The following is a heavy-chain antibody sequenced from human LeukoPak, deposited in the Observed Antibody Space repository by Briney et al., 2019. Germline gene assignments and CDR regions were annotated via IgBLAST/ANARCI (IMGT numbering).Heavy chain of an antibody. J-gene: IGHJ6*03. CDR3: ARRSPLRKFGPPLTGRSHYYYYYMDV. CDR1: GGSFSGYY. CDR2: INHSGST. V-gene: IGHV4-34*01. Sequence: SETLSLTCAVYGGSFSGYYWSWIRQPPGKGLEWIGEINHSGSTNYNPSLKSRVTISVDTSKNQFSLKLSSVTAADTAVYYCARRSPLRKFGPPLTGRSHYYYYYMDVWGKGTTVTISS. D-gene: IGHD7-27*01.